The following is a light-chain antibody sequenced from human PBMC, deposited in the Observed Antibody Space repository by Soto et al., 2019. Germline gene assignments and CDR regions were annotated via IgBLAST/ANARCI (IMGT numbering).Light chain of an antibody. CDR3: AAWDDSLNVLV. CDR2: SNN. V-gene: IGLV1-44*01. CDR1: SSNIGSNS. J-gene: IGLJ2*01. Sequence: QSVLTQPPSVYGTPGQRVNMSCSGSSSNIGSNSVSWYQHLPQPAPKLLIYSNNQRPSGVPGRFSGSKSGTSASLAISGLQSDDETQYYCAAWDDSLNVLVFGGGTKLTVL.